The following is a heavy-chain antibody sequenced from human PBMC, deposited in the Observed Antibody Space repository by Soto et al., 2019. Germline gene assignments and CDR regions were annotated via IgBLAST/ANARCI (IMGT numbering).Heavy chain of an antibody. J-gene: IGHJ6*02. CDR1: GYTFTSYY. CDR3: ARNMITFGGTPTSSEGDFGMDV. Sequence: ASVKVSCKASGYTFTSYYMHWVRQKPGKGLEWMGKIDPSGSYTDYSPSFQGHVSLSVDKSVSTAYLQWSSLKASDSAIYYCARNMITFGGTPTSSEGDFGMDVWGHGTAVTVSS. D-gene: IGHD3-16*01. CDR2: IDPSGSYT. V-gene: IGHV5-10-1*01.